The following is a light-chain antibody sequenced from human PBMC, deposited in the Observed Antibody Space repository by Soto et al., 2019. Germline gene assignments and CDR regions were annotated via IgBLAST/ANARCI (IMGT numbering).Light chain of an antibody. V-gene: IGLV2-23*01. Sequence: SALSQPASGSGSPGQSITTSCTGTSSDVGSYNLVSWYQQHPGKAPKLLIYEGSKRPSGVSNRFSGSKSGNTASLTISGLQAEDEADYYCCSYAGSSTYVFGTGTKVTAL. CDR3: CSYAGSSTYV. J-gene: IGLJ1*01. CDR2: EGS. CDR1: SSDVGSYNL.